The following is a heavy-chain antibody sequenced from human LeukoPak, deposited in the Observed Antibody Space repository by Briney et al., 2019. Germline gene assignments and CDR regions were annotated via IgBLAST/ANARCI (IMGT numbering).Heavy chain of an antibody. D-gene: IGHD1-26*01. CDR2: ISTSSRNI. CDR1: GFTFSSYG. J-gene: IGHJ6*02. CDR3: ARELGTHSIHGMDV. Sequence: GGSLRLSCAASGFTFSSYGMNWVRQAPGKGLEWVSAISTSSRNIHYADSVKGRFTISRDNAKNSLYLQMNSLRAEDTAVYYCARELGTHSIHGMDVWGQGTTVTVSS. V-gene: IGHV3-21*01.